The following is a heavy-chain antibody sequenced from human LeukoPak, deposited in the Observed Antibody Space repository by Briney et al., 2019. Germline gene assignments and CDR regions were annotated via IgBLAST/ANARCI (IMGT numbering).Heavy chain of an antibody. CDR2: ISSSSSYI. D-gene: IGHD3-3*01. V-gene: IGHV3-21*01. CDR3: ARDLVGDFWSGPANDAFDI. CDR1: GFSFSSYS. Sequence: GGSLRLSCAASGFSFSSYSMNWLRQAPGKGLEWVSSISSSSSYIYYEDSVKGRFTISRDNAKNSLYLQMNSLRAEDTAVYYCARDLVGDFWSGPANDAFDIWGQGTMVTVSS. J-gene: IGHJ3*02.